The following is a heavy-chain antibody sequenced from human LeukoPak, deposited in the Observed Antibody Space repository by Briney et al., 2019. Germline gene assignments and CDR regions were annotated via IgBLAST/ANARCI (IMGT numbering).Heavy chain of an antibody. J-gene: IGHJ3*02. CDR1: GGSISSDRYY. Sequence: SQTLSLTCTVSGGSISSDRYYWSWIRQPAGRGLEWIGRIYTSGSTNYNPSLKSRVTLSVDTSKNQFSLKLSSVTAADTAVYYCARDTLGSLNPLYDFWSGYDAFDIWGQGTMVTVSS. CDR3: ARDTLGSLNPLYDFWSGYDAFDI. V-gene: IGHV4-61*02. CDR2: IYTSGST. D-gene: IGHD3-3*01.